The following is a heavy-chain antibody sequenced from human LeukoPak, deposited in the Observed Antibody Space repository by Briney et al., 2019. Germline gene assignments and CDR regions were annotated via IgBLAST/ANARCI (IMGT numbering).Heavy chain of an antibody. V-gene: IGHV3-30-3*01. CDR2: ISYDGSNK. J-gene: IGHJ5*02. D-gene: IGHD3-10*01. Sequence: GGSLRLSCAASGFTFSSYAMHWVRQAPGKGLEWVAVISYDGSNKYYADSVKGRFTISRDNSKNTLYLQMNSLRAEDTAVYYCARALARFGDFDPWGQGTLVTVSS. CDR1: GFTFSSYA. CDR3: ARALARFGDFDP.